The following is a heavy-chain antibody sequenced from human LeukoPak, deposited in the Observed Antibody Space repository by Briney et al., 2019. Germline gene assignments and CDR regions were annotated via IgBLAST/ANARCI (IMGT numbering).Heavy chain of an antibody. Sequence: PSETLSLTCTVSGYSISSGYYWGWIRQPPGKGLEWIGSIYHSGSTYYNPSLKSRVTISVDTSKNQFSLKLSSVTAADTAVYYCARRDTAMVFPWGQGTLVTVSS. CDR3: ARRDTAMVFP. D-gene: IGHD5-18*01. CDR1: GYSISSGYY. J-gene: IGHJ5*02. V-gene: IGHV4-38-2*02. CDR2: IYHSGST.